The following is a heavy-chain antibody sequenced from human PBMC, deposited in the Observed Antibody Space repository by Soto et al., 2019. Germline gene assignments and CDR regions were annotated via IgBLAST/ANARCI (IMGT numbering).Heavy chain of an antibody. Sequence: SVKVSCKASGDVFRSYGINWVRQAPGQGLEWMGGIIPISGTTNYAQKFQGRVAMTADESTDTVYMGLGRLRSEDTAVYFCARVRCFNGLCHTADYGMDVWGQGTTVTVSS. D-gene: IGHD2-8*01. J-gene: IGHJ6*02. CDR2: IIPISGTT. CDR3: ARVRCFNGLCHTADYGMDV. CDR1: GDVFRSYG. V-gene: IGHV1-69*13.